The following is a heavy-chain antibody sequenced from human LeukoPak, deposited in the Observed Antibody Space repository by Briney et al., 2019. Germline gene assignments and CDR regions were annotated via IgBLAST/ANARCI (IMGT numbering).Heavy chain of an antibody. Sequence: ALRLSCAASGFTFDDYAMHWVRQAPGKGLEWVSGISWNSGSIGYADSVKGRFTISRDNAKNSLYLQMNSLRAEDTAVYYCATSSGWYGGMWGQGTLVTVSS. D-gene: IGHD6-19*01. CDR1: GFTFDDYA. CDR3: ATSSGWYGGM. J-gene: IGHJ4*02. CDR2: ISWNSGSI. V-gene: IGHV3-9*01.